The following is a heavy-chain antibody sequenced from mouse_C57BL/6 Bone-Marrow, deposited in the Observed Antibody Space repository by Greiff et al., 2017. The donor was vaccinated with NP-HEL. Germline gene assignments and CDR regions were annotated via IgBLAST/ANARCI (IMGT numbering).Heavy chain of an antibody. D-gene: IGHD1-2*01. CDR3: ARRRFGLLRPPFDY. Sequence: QVQLQQPGAELVKPGASVKLSCKASGYTFTSYWMHWVKQRPGQGLEWIGMIHPNSGSTNYNEKFKSKATLTVDKSSSTAYMQLSSLTSEDSAVYYCARRRFGLLRPPFDYWGQGTTLTVSS. V-gene: IGHV1-64*01. J-gene: IGHJ2*01. CDR1: GYTFTSYW. CDR2: IHPNSGST.